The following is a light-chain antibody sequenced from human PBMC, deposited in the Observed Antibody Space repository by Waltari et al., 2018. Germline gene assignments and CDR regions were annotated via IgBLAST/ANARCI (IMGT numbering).Light chain of an antibody. CDR3: NSYTSSSTRNV. J-gene: IGLJ1*01. CDR2: DVS. Sequence: QSALIQPASVSGSPEPSITISCTGTSSDVGGYDYVSWYQQHPGKAPQLMIYDVSNRPSGISDRFSGSKSGNTASLTISGLQAEDEADYYCNSYTSSSTRNVFGTGTKVTVL. V-gene: IGLV2-14*03. CDR1: SSDVGGYDY.